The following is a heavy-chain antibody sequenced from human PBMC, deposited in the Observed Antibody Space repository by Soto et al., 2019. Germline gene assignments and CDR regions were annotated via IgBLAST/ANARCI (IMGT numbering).Heavy chain of an antibody. CDR3: ARPIQYYFDTSAQSAWFDP. J-gene: IGHJ5*02. V-gene: IGHV1-46*01. Sequence: GASVKVSCKAHGYNFTSRYMHWVRQAPGQELEWMGIVNPSDGTTTYAQKFQGRVTITADESTSTAYMELSSLRSEDTAVYYCARPIQYYFDTSAQSAWFDPWGQGTLVTVSS. CDR1: GYNFTSRY. CDR2: VNPSDGTT. D-gene: IGHD3-22*01.